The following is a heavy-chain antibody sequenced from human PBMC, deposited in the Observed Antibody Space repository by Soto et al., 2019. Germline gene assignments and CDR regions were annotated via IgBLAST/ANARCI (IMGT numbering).Heavy chain of an antibody. CDR3: ARAGDIVVVPAAKNWFDP. J-gene: IGHJ5*02. Sequence: SETLSLTCAVYGGSFSGYYWSWIRQSPGKGLEWIGEINHSGSTNYNPSLKSRVTISVDTSKNQFSLKLSSVTAADTAVYYCARAGDIVVVPAAKNWFDPWGQGTLVTVSS. CDR1: GGSFSGYY. V-gene: IGHV4-34*01. CDR2: INHSGST. D-gene: IGHD2-2*01.